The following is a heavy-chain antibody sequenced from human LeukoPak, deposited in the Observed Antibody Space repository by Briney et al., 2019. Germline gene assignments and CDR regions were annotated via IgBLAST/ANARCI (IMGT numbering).Heavy chain of an antibody. D-gene: IGHD6-13*01. J-gene: IGHJ4*02. CDR3: AKEVAAAGLITLDY. CDR1: GFTFSSYA. V-gene: IGHV3-23*01. CDR2: ISGSGGST. Sequence: GGSLRLSCAASGFTFSSYAISWVRQAPGKGLEWVSAISGSGGSTHYADSVKGRFTISRDNSKNTLYLQMNSLRAEDTAVYYCAKEVAAAGLITLDYWGQGTLVTVSS.